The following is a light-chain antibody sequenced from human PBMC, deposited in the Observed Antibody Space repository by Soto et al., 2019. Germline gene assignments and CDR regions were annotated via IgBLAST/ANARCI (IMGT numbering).Light chain of an antibody. J-gene: IGKJ1*01. CDR1: QSISSW. Sequence: QSPSTLSASVVDRVTITCRASQSISSWLAWYQKKPGKAPKLLIYDASSLESGVPSRFSGSGSGTEFTLTISSLQPDDFATYYCQQYNSYSGTFGQGTKVDIK. CDR2: DAS. CDR3: QQYNSYSGT. V-gene: IGKV1-5*01.